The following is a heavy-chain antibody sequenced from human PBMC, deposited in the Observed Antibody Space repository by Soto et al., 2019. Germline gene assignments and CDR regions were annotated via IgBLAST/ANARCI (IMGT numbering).Heavy chain of an antibody. V-gene: IGHV6-1*01. CDR1: GDSVSDNGAT. CDR3: VRDCPALDCGLDS. J-gene: IGHJ4*02. CDR2: AYYRARWQY. D-gene: IGHD3-10*01. Sequence: SQTPSLTCAICGDSVSDNGATCNWIRQSASRGLEWLGSAYYRARWQYDYATSVRGRITINPDTSNNQFSLHLSSVTPEDRDVYYCVRDCPALDCGLDSWGQGSVVTVSS.